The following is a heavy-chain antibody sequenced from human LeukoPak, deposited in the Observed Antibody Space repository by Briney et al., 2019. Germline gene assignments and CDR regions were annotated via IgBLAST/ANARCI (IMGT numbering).Heavy chain of an antibody. CDR1: GYTFTTYD. J-gene: IGHJ4*02. V-gene: IGHV1-8*01. D-gene: IGHD2-21*01. CDR2: MNPNSGNT. Sequence: ASVKVSCKASGYTFTTYDINWVWQATGQGLEWMAWMNPNSGNTGYAQKFQGRVTMTRNTSISTAYMELSSLRSEDTAVYYCARVAGNCGGDCYRLVYWGQGTLVTVSS. CDR3: ARVAGNCGGDCYRLVY.